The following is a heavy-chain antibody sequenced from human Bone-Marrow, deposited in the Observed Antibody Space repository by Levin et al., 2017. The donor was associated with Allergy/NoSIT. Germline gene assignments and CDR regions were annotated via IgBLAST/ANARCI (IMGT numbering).Heavy chain of an antibody. Sequence: ASVKVSCKVSGYTLTELSMHWVRQAPGKGLEWMGGFDPEDGETIYAQKFQGRVTMTEDTSTDTAYMELSSLRSEDTAMYYCATGRATYCGGDCSRYSYYYMDVWGKGTTVTVSS. CDR1: GYTLTELS. J-gene: IGHJ6*03. CDR2: FDPEDGET. V-gene: IGHV1-24*01. CDR3: ATGRATYCGGDCSRYSYYYMDV. D-gene: IGHD2-21*01.